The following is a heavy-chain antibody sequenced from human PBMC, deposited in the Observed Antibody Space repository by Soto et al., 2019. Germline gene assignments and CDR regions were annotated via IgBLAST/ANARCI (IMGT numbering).Heavy chain of an antibody. CDR1: GGSISSGDYY. J-gene: IGHJ4*02. Sequence: SETLSLTCTVSGGSISSGDYYWSWIRQPPGKGLGWIGYIYYGGSTYYNPSLKSRVTIPVDTSKNQFSLKLSSVTAADTAVYYCARGYYYDSSGHFDYWGQGTLVTVSS. V-gene: IGHV4-30-4*01. CDR3: ARGYYYDSSGHFDY. CDR2: IYYGGST. D-gene: IGHD3-22*01.